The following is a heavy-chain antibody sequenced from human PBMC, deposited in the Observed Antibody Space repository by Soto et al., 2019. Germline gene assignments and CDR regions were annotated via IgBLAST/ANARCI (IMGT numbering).Heavy chain of an antibody. Sequence: SETLSLTCTVSGGSISSGGYYWSWIRQHPGKGLEWIGYIYYSGSTYYNPSLKSRVTISVDTSKNQFSLKLSSVTAADTAVYYCARADSSGYYYFDYWGQGTLVTVSS. J-gene: IGHJ4*02. CDR2: IYYSGST. V-gene: IGHV4-31*03. CDR1: GGSISSGGYY. CDR3: ARADSSGYYYFDY. D-gene: IGHD3-22*01.